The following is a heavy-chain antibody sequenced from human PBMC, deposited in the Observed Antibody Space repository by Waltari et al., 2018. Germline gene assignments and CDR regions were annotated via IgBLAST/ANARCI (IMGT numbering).Heavy chain of an antibody. V-gene: IGHV3-23*01. CDR3: AKGANPQHPYHFEN. CDR2: ISGSGDRT. CDR1: GFTFSRSA. Sequence: EVQLLESGGGLVQPGGSLRLSCAASGFTFSRSAMSWVRQAPGKGLELVSGISGSGDRTDDADSVKGRFTISRDNSKNTLSLQMNSLRVEDTAIYYCAKGANPQHPYHFENWGQGTLVTVSS. J-gene: IGHJ4*02.